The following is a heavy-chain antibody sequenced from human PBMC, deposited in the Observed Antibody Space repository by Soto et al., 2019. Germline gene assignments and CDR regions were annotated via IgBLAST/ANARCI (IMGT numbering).Heavy chain of an antibody. CDR2: INPDGSRT. D-gene: IGHD4-17*01. V-gene: IGHV3-74*01. J-gene: IGHJ4*02. CDR3: ARVAVTTYYFDY. CDR1: GFTFSSYW. Sequence: EVQLVESGGDLVQPGGSLRLSCAASGFTFSSYWMHWVRQAPGKGLEWVSRINPDGSRTSYADSVKGRFTISRDNAKNTLYLQMNSLGAEDTAVYYCARVAVTTYYFDYWGQGTLVTVSS.